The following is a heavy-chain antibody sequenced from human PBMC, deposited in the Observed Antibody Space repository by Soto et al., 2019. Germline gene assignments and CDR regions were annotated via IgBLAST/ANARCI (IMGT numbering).Heavy chain of an antibody. Sequence: PSETLSLTCTVSGGSISSGGYYWSWIRQHPGKGLEWIGYIYYSGSTYYNPSLKSRVTISVDTSKNQFSLKLSSVTAADTAVYYCARGKKRLFTIFGVDKRDYYYYYMDVWGKGTTVTVSS. J-gene: IGHJ6*03. CDR1: GGSISSGGYY. V-gene: IGHV4-31*03. CDR2: IYYSGST. CDR3: ARGKKRLFTIFGVDKRDYYYYYMDV. D-gene: IGHD3-3*01.